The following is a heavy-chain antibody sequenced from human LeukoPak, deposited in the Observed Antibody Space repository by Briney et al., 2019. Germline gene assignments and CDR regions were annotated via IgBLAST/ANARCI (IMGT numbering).Heavy chain of an antibody. CDR3: ASRQQLRGSGYSR. V-gene: IGHV4-34*01. D-gene: IGHD3-22*01. J-gene: IGHJ4*02. Sequence: SETPSLTCAVYGGSFSGYYWSWIRQPPGKGLEWIGEINHSGSTNYNPSLKSRATISVDTSKNQFSLKLSSVTAADTAVYYCASRQQLRGSGYSRWGQGTLVTVSS. CDR1: GGSFSGYY. CDR2: INHSGST.